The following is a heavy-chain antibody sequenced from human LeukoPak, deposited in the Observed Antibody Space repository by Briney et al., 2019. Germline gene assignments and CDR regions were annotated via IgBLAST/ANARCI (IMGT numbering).Heavy chain of an antibody. J-gene: IGHJ5*02. D-gene: IGHD2-2*01. CDR2: IYYSGST. V-gene: IGHV4-30-4*08. CDR3: AREMNHVVPAATWRWFDP. Sequence: PSETLSLTCTVSGGSISSGDYYWSWIRQPPGKGLEWIGYIYYSGSTYYNPSLESRVTISVDTSKNQFSLKLSSVTAADTAVYYCAREMNHVVPAATWRWFDPWGQGTLVTVSS. CDR1: GGSISSGDYY.